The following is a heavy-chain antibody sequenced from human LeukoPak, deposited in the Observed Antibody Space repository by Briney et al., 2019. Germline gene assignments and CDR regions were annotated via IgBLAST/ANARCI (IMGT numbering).Heavy chain of an antibody. CDR2: ISGNGGYT. J-gene: IGHJ4*02. D-gene: IGHD6-25*01. Sequence: GGSLRLSCAASGFTFSSYAMSWVRQDPGRGLEWVSAISGNGGYTWYADSMRGRFTISRDNSKNTLYLQMSSLRAEDTAVYYCAKEPIAAAGTFDYWGQGTLVTVSS. CDR1: GFTFSSYA. V-gene: IGHV3-23*01. CDR3: AKEPIAAAGTFDY.